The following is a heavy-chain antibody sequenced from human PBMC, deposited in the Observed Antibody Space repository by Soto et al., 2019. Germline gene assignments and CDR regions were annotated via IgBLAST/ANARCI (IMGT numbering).Heavy chain of an antibody. CDR1: GYTFTSYY. V-gene: IGHV1-46*03. CDR2: INPSGGST. Sequence: QVQLVQSGAEVKKPGASVKVSCKASGYTFTSYYMHWVRQAPGQGLEWMGIINPSGGSTSYAQKFQGRVXXTXEXYTSTVYMELSSLSSEDTAVDYCARGYSSGWYGPDVWGQGTTVTVSS. CDR3: ARGYSSGWYGPDV. J-gene: IGHJ6*02. D-gene: IGHD6-19*01.